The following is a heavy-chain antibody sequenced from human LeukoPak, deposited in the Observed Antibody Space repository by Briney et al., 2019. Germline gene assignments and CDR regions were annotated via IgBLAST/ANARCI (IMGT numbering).Heavy chain of an antibody. J-gene: IGHJ4*02. CDR1: GYIFRSYG. Sequence: ASVKVSCKASGYIFRSYGISWVRQAPGQGLEWMGWISGYNGNTKVPQKFQGRVTMTTDTSTTTAYMEVRSLRSDDTAIYYCARDDYGGNSGLFDFWGPGTLVTVSS. V-gene: IGHV1-18*01. CDR3: ARDDYGGNSGLFDF. D-gene: IGHD4-23*01. CDR2: ISGYNGNT.